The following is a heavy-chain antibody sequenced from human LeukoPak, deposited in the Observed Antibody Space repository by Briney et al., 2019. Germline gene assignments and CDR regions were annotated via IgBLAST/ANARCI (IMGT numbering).Heavy chain of an antibody. V-gene: IGHV4-39*01. CDR2: VYYSGIT. Sequence: SETLSLTCTVSGGSISSDNSYWGWIRQPPGKGLEWIGTVYYSGITYYNPSLKSRVTISVDTSKNQFSLKLSSVTAADTAVYYCARRLVRGVIIIEFDCWGQGTLVTVSS. CDR3: ARRLVRGVIIIEFDC. J-gene: IGHJ4*02. D-gene: IGHD3-10*01. CDR1: GGSISSDNSY.